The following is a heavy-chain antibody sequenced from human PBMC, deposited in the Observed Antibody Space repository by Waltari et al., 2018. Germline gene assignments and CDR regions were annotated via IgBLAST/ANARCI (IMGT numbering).Heavy chain of an antibody. CDR3: ARHCPVGNCGNNNWFDP. Sequence: QLQLQESGPGLVKPSETLSLTCTVSGGSISSSSYYWGWIRQPPGKGLEWVGRIYYSGSTYYNPTLNSRVTISVDTSKNQFSLKLSSGTAADTAVYYCARHCPVGNCGNNNWFDPWGQGTLVTVSS. CDR2: IYYSGST. V-gene: IGHV4-39*01. D-gene: IGHD2-21*01. CDR1: GGSISSSSYY. J-gene: IGHJ5*02.